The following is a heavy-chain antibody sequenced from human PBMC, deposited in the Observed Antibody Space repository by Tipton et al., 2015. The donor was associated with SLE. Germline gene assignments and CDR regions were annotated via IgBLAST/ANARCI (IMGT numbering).Heavy chain of an antibody. J-gene: IGHJ4*02. CDR1: GGSISSYY. D-gene: IGHD3-9*01. CDR3: ARGLDILTGSDPDY. Sequence: TLSLTCTVSGGSISSYYWSWIRQPPGKGLEWIGYIHYSGSTKYNPSLNSRVTISVDTSKNQFSLKLSSVTAADTAVYYCARGLDILTGSDPDYWGQGTLVTVSS. CDR2: IHYSGST. V-gene: IGHV4-59*12.